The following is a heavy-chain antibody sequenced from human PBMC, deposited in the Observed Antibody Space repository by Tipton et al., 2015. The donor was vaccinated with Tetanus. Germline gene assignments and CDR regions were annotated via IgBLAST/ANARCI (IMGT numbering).Heavy chain of an antibody. CDR1: GFTFSSYA. Sequence: SLRLSCAASGFTFSSYAMSWVRQAPGKGLEWVSAISGSGGSTYYADSVKGRFTISRDNSKNTLYLQMNSLRAEDTAVYYCAREYCSSISCYVGSWYFDLWGRGTLVTVSS. CDR3: AREYCSSISCYVGSWYFDL. V-gene: IGHV3-23*01. D-gene: IGHD2-2*01. J-gene: IGHJ2*01. CDR2: ISGSGGST.